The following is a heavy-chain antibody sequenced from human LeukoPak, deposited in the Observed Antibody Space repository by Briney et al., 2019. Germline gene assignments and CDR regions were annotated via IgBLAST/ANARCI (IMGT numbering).Heavy chain of an antibody. Sequence: PSETLSLTCAVYGGSFSGYYWSWIRQPPGKGLEWIGEINHSGSTNYNPSLKSRVTISVDTSKNQFSLKLSSVTTADTAVYYCARGLQLRFLEWLLSKENGAFDIWGQGTMVTVSS. D-gene: IGHD3-3*01. V-gene: IGHV4-34*01. CDR1: GGSFSGYY. CDR3: ARGLQLRFLEWLLSKENGAFDI. J-gene: IGHJ3*02. CDR2: INHSGST.